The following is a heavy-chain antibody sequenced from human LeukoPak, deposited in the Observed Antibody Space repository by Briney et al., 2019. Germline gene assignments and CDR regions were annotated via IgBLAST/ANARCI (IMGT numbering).Heavy chain of an antibody. D-gene: IGHD5-18*01. CDR3: ARMDMDIAMVTNYLDH. J-gene: IGHJ4*02. CDR1: GYTFTSHY. Sequence: ASVKISCKASGYTFTSHYMHWVRPAPGQGLEWMGVIHPSGSSTNYAQKFQGRVTMTKDTSTSTVYIELNSLRSEDTAVYYCARMDMDIAMVTNYLDHWGQGTLVTVSS. CDR2: IHPSGSST. V-gene: IGHV1-46*01.